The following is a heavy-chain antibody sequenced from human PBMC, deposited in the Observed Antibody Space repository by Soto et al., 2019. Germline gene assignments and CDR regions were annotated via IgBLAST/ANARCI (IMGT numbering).Heavy chain of an antibody. CDR3: ANTYYDILTGYYPFDY. J-gene: IGHJ4*02. CDR2: ITDDGSNK. D-gene: IGHD3-9*01. Sequence: QPGGSLRLSCAASGFTFSNYAMSWVRQAPGKALEWVAIITDDGSNKYYADSVKGRFTISRDNSRNTLYLQMNSLRAEDTAVYYCANTYYDILTGYYPFDYWGQGTLVTVSS. V-gene: IGHV3-30*04. CDR1: GFTFSNYA.